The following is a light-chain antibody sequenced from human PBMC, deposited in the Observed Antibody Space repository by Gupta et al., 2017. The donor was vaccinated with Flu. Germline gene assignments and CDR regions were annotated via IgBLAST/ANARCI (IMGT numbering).Light chain of an antibody. V-gene: IGKV4-1*01. J-gene: IGKJ4*01. CDR2: WAS. Sequence: VLTQSPDSLAVSLGEKATINCKSSQSVLYSSNNNNYVAWYQQKPGQPPKLLIYWASTRESGVPARFRGSGSGTDFTLTISSLQPEDLAVYYWQTYYKSSSLNLGEGTNVEI. CDR1: QSVLYSSNNNNY. CDR3: QTYYKSSSLN.